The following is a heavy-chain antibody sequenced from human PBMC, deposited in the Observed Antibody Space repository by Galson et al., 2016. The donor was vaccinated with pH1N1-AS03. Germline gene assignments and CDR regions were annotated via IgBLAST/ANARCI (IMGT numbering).Heavy chain of an antibody. CDR1: GFKISTYA. CDR3: VKESPKEAGDY. CDR2: IQYDESYR. V-gene: IGHV3-30*02. Sequence: SLRLSCAGSGFKISTYAINWVRQAPGKGPEWVAFIQYDESYRNYADSVKGRFSISRDISKNTLYLQMNSLRVEDTAMFYCVKESPKEAGDYWGRGVMVTVSS. J-gene: IGHJ4*02.